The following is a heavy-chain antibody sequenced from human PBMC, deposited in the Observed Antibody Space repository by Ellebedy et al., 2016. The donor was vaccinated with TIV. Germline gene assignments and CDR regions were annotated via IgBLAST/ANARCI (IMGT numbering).Heavy chain of an antibody. D-gene: IGHD3-22*01. CDR1: GFSFGSYW. CDR3: ARGGRDSSGHYEDWYYDL. V-gene: IGHV3-74*03. CDR2: IKYDGRGI. Sequence: GGSLRLSCAASGFSFGSYWMLWVRQPPGKGLEWVSRIKYDGRGITYADSVRGRFTISRDKAKSTLYLQMDSLRVEDTAVYYCARGGRDSSGHYEDWYYDLWGRGTLVTVSS. J-gene: IGHJ2*01.